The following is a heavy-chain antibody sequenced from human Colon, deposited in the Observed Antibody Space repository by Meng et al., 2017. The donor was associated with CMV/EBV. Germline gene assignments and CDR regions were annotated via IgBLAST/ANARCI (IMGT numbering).Heavy chain of an antibody. CDR1: GFSLSNYG. CDR2: IAWDGETS. D-gene: IGHD3-3*01. J-gene: IGHJ4*02. V-gene: IGHV3-43D*03. CDR3: VKGGADLKWLLFDS. Sequence: GGSLRLSCVASGFSLSNYGMHWVRQAPGKGLEWVSVIAWDGETSYYADSVKGRFTISRDVSKPSLYLEMNNLRPEDTASYYCVKGGADLKWLLFDSWGPGTLVTVSS.